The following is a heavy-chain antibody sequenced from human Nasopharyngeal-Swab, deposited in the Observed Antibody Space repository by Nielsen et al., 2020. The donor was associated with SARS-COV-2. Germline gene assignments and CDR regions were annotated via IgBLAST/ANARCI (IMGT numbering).Heavy chain of an antibody. D-gene: IGHD1-26*01. CDR1: GFTFSSYS. V-gene: IGHV3-21*01. J-gene: IGHJ3*02. CDR2: ISSSSSYI. Sequence: GESLKISCAASGFTFSSYSMSWVRQAPGKGLEWVSSISSSSSYIYYADSVKGRFTISRDNAKNSLYLQMNSLRAEDTAVYYCASLPTVGATEDDAFDIWGQGTMVTVSS. CDR3: ASLPTVGATEDDAFDI.